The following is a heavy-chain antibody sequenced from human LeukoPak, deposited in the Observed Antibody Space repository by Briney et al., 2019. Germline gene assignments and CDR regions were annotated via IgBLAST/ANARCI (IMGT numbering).Heavy chain of an antibody. Sequence: GGSLRLSCAASGFTFSSYAMSWVRQAPGKGLEWVSAISGSGGSTYYADSVQGRFTISRDNSKNTLYLQMNSLRAEDTAVYYCAKDMILYSAGGNYFDYWGQGTLVTVSS. CDR1: GFTFSSYA. CDR2: ISGSGGST. CDR3: AKDMILYSAGGNYFDY. V-gene: IGHV3-23*01. D-gene: IGHD2-8*01. J-gene: IGHJ4*02.